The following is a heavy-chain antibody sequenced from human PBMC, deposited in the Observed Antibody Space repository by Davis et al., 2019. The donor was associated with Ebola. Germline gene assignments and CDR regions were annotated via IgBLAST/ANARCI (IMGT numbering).Heavy chain of an antibody. D-gene: IGHD4-17*01. V-gene: IGHV4-59*12. Sequence: GSLRLSCTVSGGSISSYYWSWIRQPPGKGLEWIGYIYYSGSTNYNPSLKSRVTISVDRSKNQFSLKLSSVTAADTAVYYCATLMTTVTTGWFDPWGQGTLVTVSS. CDR2: IYYSGST. CDR1: GGSISSYY. J-gene: IGHJ5*02. CDR3: ATLMTTVTTGWFDP.